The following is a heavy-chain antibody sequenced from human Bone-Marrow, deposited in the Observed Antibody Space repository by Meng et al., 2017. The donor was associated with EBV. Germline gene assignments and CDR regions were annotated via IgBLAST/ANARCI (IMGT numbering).Heavy chain of an antibody. D-gene: IGHD3-10*01. V-gene: IGHV1-69*01. CDR1: GGTFSSYA. J-gene: IGHJ4*02. CDR2: LIPMFGAP. CDR3: ASESGRGYTPDY. Sequence: QVQVVQSGAGVKKPGSSVQVSCKTSGGTFSSYAISWVRQAPGQGLEWLGGLIPMFGAPNYAQKFQGRVTITADEYTSTHFMELSSLRSEDTAVYYCASESGRGYTPDYWGQGTLVTVSS.